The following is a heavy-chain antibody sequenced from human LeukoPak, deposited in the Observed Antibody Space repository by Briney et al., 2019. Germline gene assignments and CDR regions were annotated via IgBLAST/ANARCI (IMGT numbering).Heavy chain of an antibody. D-gene: IGHD4-17*01. V-gene: IGHV4-4*02. CDR2: IYHSGST. CDR3: ASSYGDYLAFDI. J-gene: IGHJ3*02. CDR1: GGSISSSNW. Sequence: PSGTLSLTCAVSGGSISSSNWWSWVRQPPGKGLEWIGEIYHSGSTNYNPSLKSRVTISVDKSKDQFSLKLSSVTAADTAVYYCASSYGDYLAFDIWGQGTMVTVSS.